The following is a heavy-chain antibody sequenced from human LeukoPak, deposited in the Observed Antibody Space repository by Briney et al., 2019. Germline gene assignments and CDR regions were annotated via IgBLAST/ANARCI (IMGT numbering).Heavy chain of an antibody. Sequence: GGSLRLSCAASGFTFISFGMHWVRQAPGKGLQWVALISFDGGDKYYADSVKGRFTISRDNSKDTLFLQMNSLRPEDTAVYYCAKQGRDHCSGGSCYLFDYWGQGTLVTVSS. D-gene: IGHD2-15*01. CDR1: GFTFISFG. J-gene: IGHJ4*02. CDR3: AKQGRDHCSGGSCYLFDY. CDR2: ISFDGGDK. V-gene: IGHV3-30*18.